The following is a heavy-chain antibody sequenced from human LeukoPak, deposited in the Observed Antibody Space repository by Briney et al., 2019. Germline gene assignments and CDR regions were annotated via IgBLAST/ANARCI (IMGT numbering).Heavy chain of an antibody. CDR2: ITGGGDTT. CDR1: GFTFSSYA. J-gene: IGHJ4*02. Sequence: GGSLRLSCIASGFTFSSYAMSWVRQAPGKGLEWVSGITGGGDTTHHADSVKGRFTIFRDNSKNTLFLQMNSLRVEDTALYYCARAKGSSGYYQLPIDYWGQGILVTVSS. V-gene: IGHV3-23*01. D-gene: IGHD3-22*01. CDR3: ARAKGSSGYYQLPIDY.